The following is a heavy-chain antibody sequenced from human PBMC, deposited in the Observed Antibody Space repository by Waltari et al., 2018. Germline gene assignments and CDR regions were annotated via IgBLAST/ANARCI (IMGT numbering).Heavy chain of an antibody. CDR2: IYYSGGT. CDR1: GGSISSSSYY. V-gene: IGHV4-39*07. CDR3: ARGPKVAARRNWFDP. Sequence: QLQLQESGPGLVKPSETLSLTCTVSGGSISSSSYYWGWIRQPPGKGLEWIGSIYYSGGTYYNPSLKSRVTISVDTSKNQFSLKLSSVTAADTAVYYCARGPKVAARRNWFDPWGQGTLVTVSS. D-gene: IGHD6-6*01. J-gene: IGHJ5*02.